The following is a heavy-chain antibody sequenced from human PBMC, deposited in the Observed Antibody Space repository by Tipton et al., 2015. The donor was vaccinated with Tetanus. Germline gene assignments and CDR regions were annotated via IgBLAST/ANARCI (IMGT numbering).Heavy chain of an antibody. CDR2: IYYRGDT. CDR1: GDSISSSRFY. CDR3: ARQLWGYWFDP. J-gene: IGHJ5*02. Sequence: TLSLTCTVTGDSISSSRFYWGWARLAPGKGPEWIGSIYYRGDTYHSPSLKSRVTMSVDTSKNQFSVTLSSVTAADTAVYYCARQLWGYWFDPWGQGTRVTVSS. D-gene: IGHD7-27*01. V-gene: IGHV4-39*01.